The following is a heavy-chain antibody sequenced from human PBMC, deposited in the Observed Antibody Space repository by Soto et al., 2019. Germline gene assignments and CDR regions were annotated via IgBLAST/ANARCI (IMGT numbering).Heavy chain of an antibody. V-gene: IGHV5-51*01. Sequence: GQSLNISGKASGQRLDGAWIGVVRQMPGKGTEWMGIIKPGGSDLRYSPSFRGQVTISADAAVNTAFLQWNSRKASDTVMEDCSSHLSYNCYCWGQGTLVAVAS. CDR1: GQRLDGAW. J-gene: IGHJ4*02. CDR3: SSHLSYNCYC. D-gene: IGHD5-12*01. CDR2: IKPGGSDL.